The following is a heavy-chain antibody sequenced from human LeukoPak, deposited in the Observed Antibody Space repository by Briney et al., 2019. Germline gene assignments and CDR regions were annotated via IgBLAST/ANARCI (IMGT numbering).Heavy chain of an antibody. Sequence: GGSLRLSCAASGFTFSTYTMNWVRQAPGKGLEWVANIKKDGSETYYVDSVKGRFTISRDNAKTSLYLQMNTLRAEDTAVYYCARDLSGGTGYTYGRGIDYWGQGTLVTVSS. D-gene: IGHD5-18*01. CDR2: IKKDGSET. CDR3: ARDLSGGTGYTYGRGIDY. V-gene: IGHV3-7*01. CDR1: GFTFSTYT. J-gene: IGHJ4*02.